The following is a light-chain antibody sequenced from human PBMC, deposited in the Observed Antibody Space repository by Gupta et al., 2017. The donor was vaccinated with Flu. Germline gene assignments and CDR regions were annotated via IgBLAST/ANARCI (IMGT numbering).Light chain of an antibody. CDR3: CSYAGISIFYV. CDR2: EVN. J-gene: IGLJ1*01. CDR1: SRDIGHNNV. V-gene: IGLV2-23*02. Sequence: QSALTQPVSVSGCPGQPITTSCTFTSRDIGHNNVFSWYQQHPGKAPKLVIYEVNKRPSGVSNRFPDSKTGNTASLTISGLQAEDGAHYYCCSYAGISIFYVCGIGTEVTVL.